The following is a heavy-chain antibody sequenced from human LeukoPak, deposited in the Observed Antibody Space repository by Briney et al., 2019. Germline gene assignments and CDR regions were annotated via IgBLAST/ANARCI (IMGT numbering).Heavy chain of an antibody. J-gene: IGHJ3*02. CDR2: IYYSGST. CDR1: GGSFSGYY. V-gene: IGHV4-59*01. CDR3: ARDSGSYSNDAFDI. D-gene: IGHD1-26*01. Sequence: TASETLSLTCAVYGGSFSGYYWSWIRQPPGKGLEWIGYIYYSGSTNYNPSLKSRVTISVDTSKNQFSLKLSSVTAADTAVYYCARDSGSYSNDAFDIWGQGTMVTVSS.